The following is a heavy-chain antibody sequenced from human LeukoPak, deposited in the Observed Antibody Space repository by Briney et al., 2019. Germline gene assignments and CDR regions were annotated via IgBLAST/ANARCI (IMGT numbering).Heavy chain of an antibody. J-gene: IGHJ4*02. V-gene: IGHV3-30*03. Sequence: GGSLRLSCAASGFTFSTYGMHWVRQAPGKGLEWVAGIEYDGNNEFYADSVKGRFTISRDNSKNTLYLQMNSLRAEDTAVYYCARESSGSYLVDYWGQGTLVTASS. D-gene: IGHD1-26*01. CDR2: IEYDGNNE. CDR1: GFTFSTYG. CDR3: ARESSGSYLVDY.